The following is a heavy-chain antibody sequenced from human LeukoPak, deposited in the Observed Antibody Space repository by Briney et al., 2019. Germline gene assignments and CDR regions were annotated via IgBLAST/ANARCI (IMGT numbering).Heavy chain of an antibody. J-gene: IGHJ4*02. D-gene: IGHD5-18*01. CDR1: GYTFTSYD. CDR2: MNPNSGNT. V-gene: IGHV1-8*01. Sequence: ASVKVSCKASGYTFTSYDINWVRQATGQGLEWMGWMNPNSGNTGYAQKFQGRVTMTRNTSIGTAYMELSSLRSEDTAVYYCARGDVDTAMVDYWGQGTLVTVSS. CDR3: ARGDVDTAMVDY.